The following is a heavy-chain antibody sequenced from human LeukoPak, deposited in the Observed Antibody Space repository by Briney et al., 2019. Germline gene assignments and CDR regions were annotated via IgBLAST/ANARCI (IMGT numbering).Heavy chain of an antibody. CDR2: TYYRSRWYN. J-gene: IGHJ4*02. D-gene: IGHD3-22*01. V-gene: IGHV6-1*01. Sequence: SQTLSLTCAISGDSVSSNSAAWNWIRQSPSRGLEWLGRTYYRSRWYNDYAVSVKSRIAINPDTSKNQFSLQLNSVTPEDTAVYYCASSDNSGHLLAYWGQGTLVTVSS. CDR1: GDSVSSNSAA. CDR3: ASSDNSGHLLAY.